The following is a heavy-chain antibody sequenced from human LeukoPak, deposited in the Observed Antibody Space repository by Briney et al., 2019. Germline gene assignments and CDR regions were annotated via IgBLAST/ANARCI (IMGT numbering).Heavy chain of an antibody. CDR3: ARFGSVGYYRENWFDP. D-gene: IGHD3-22*01. Sequence: SETLSLTCIVSGGSISSSIYYWAWVRQPPGKGLEWIGTVFYNGATQYSPSLRSRVTISIDTSKNQFSLKLSSVTAADTAVYYCARFGSVGYYRENWFDPWGQGTLVTVSS. CDR1: GGSISSSIYY. CDR2: VFYNGAT. V-gene: IGHV4-39*07. J-gene: IGHJ5*02.